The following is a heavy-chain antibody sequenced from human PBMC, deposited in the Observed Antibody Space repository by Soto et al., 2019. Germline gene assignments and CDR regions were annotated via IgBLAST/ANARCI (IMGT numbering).Heavy chain of an antibody. J-gene: IGHJ6*02. Sequence: QVQLVQSGAEVKKPGASVKVSCKASGYTFTSYGISWVRQAPGQGLEWMGWTSAYNGTTNYAQKPQXTXTXXTATSTSTAYMELRSLRSDDTAVYYCARGESIGDVWGQGTTVTVSS. CDR2: TSAYNGTT. CDR1: GYTFTSYG. CDR3: ARGESIGDV. D-gene: IGHD6-6*01. V-gene: IGHV1-18*01.